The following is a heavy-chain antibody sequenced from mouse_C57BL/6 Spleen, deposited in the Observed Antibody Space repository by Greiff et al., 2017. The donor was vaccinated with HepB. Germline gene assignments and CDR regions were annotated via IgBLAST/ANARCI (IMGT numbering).Heavy chain of an antibody. CDR1: GYTFTDYN. D-gene: IGHD2-3*01. J-gene: IGHJ4*01. V-gene: IGHV1-18*01. Sequence: EVQLQQSGPELVKPGASVKIPCKASGYTFTDYNMDWVKQSHGKSLEWIGDINPNNGGTIYNQKFKGKATLTVDKSSSTAYMELRSLTSEDTAVYYCARRWLLLPYAMDYWGQGTSVTVSS. CDR2: INPNNGGT. CDR3: ARRWLLLPYAMDY.